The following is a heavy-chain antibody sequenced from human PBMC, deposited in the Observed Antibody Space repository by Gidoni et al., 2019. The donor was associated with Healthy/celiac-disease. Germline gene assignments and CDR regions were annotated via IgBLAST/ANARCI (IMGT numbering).Heavy chain of an antibody. CDR3: AGLAGYCSGGSCYDWFDP. CDR2: INHSGST. Sequence: QVQLQQWGAGLLKPSATLSLTCAVSGGSFSGYYWSWIRQPPGKGLEWIGEINHSGSTNYNPSLKSRVTISVDTSKNQFSLKLSSVTAADTAVYYCAGLAGYCSGGSCYDWFDPWGQGTLVTVSS. CDR1: GGSFSGYY. J-gene: IGHJ5*02. V-gene: IGHV4-34*01. D-gene: IGHD2-15*01.